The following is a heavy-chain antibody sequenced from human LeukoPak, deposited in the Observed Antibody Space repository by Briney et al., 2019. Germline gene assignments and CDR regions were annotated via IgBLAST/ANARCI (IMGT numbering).Heavy chain of an antibody. V-gene: IGHV1-69-2*01. Sequence: ASVKVSCKVSGYTFTDYYMHWVQQAPGKGLEWMGLVDPEDGETIYAEKFQGRVTITADTSTDTAYMELSSLRSEHTAMYYCATGEEMATKDAFDIWGQGTMVTVSS. J-gene: IGHJ3*02. D-gene: IGHD5-24*01. CDR3: ATGEEMATKDAFDI. CDR2: VDPEDGET. CDR1: GYTFTDYY.